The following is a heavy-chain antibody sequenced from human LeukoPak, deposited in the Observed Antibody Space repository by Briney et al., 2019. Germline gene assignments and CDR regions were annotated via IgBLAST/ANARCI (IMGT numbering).Heavy chain of an antibody. CDR1: GGSISSYY. D-gene: IGHD2-15*01. Sequence: PSETLSLTCTVSGGSISSYYWSWIRQPAGKGLEYIGRMYSSGSTNYNPSLKSRVTMSVDTSKNQFSLKLSSVTAADTAMYYCAGSRYCSGGTCYATFDYWGQGTLVTVSS. CDR2: MYSSGST. J-gene: IGHJ4*02. CDR3: AGSRYCSGGTCYATFDY. V-gene: IGHV4-4*07.